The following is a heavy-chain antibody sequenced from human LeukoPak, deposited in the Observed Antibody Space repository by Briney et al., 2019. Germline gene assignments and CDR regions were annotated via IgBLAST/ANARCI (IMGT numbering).Heavy chain of an antibody. J-gene: IGHJ2*01. CDR3: AKVPEGVTGRYWYFDL. CDR2: ISGSGGST. D-gene: IGHD1-20*01. V-gene: IGHV3-23*01. CDR1: GGSFSGYY. Sequence: PSETLSLTCAVYGGSFSGYYWSWVRQAPGKGLEWVSAISGSGGSTYYADSVKGRFTISRDNSKNTLYLQMNSLRAEDTAVYYCAKVPEGVTGRYWYFDLWGRGTLVTVSS.